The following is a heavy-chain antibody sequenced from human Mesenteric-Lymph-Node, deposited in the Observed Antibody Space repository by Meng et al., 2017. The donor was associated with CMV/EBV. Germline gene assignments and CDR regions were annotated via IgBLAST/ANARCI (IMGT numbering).Heavy chain of an antibody. CDR3: ARDPWEPIYYYYGMDV. V-gene: IGHV3-20*04. CDR1: GFSFDDYG. D-gene: IGHD1-26*01. J-gene: IGHJ6*02. CDR2: INWNGGST. Sequence: GESLKISCAASGFSFDDYGMTWVRQAPGKGLEWVSGINWNGGSTGYADSVKGRFTISRDNAKNSLYLQMNSLRAEDTALYYCARDPWEPIYYYYGMDVWGQGTTVTVSS.